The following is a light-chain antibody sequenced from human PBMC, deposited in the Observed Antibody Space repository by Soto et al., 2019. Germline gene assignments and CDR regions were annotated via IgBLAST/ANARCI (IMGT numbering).Light chain of an antibody. CDR1: QSISSGY. CDR2: GAS. J-gene: IGKJ4*01. V-gene: IGKV3D-20*02. CDR3: QQRNNWPLT. Sequence: EVVSTRTLSKLALYPEVRGTLSCRASQSISSGYLAWYQQKPGQAPSLLIYGASSRATGIPDRFSGSGSGTDFTLTISRLEPEDLAVYYCQQRNNWPLTFGGGTKVDI.